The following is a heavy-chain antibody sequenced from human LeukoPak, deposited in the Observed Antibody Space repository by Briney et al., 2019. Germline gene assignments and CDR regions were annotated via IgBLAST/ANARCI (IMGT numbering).Heavy chain of an antibody. D-gene: IGHD1-26*01. CDR3: ATYSGSSTSAFDI. CDR2: IYHSGST. V-gene: IGHV4-38-2*01. Sequence: SETLSLTCAVSGYSISSGYYWGWIRQPPGKGLEWIGSIYHSGSTYYNPSLKSRVTISVDTSKNQFSLKLSSVTAADTAVYYCATYSGSSTSAFDIWGQRTTVTVSS. J-gene: IGHJ3*02. CDR1: GYSISSGYY.